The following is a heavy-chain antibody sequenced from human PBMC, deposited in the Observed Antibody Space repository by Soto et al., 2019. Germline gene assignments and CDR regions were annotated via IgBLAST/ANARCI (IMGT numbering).Heavy chain of an antibody. V-gene: IGHV1-18*01. Sequence: GASVKVSCKASGYTFSNFGISWVRQAPGQGLEWMGWISAYNGNTNYAQKLQGRVTMTTDTSTSTAYMELRSLRSDDTAVYYCARPQSDGSLAYYYGMDVWGQGTTVTVSS. J-gene: IGHJ6*02. CDR1: GYTFSNFG. CDR3: ARPQSDGSLAYYYGMDV. D-gene: IGHD2-15*01. CDR2: ISAYNGNT.